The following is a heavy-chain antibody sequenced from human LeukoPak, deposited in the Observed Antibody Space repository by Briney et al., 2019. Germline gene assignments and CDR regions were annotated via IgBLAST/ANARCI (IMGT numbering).Heavy chain of an antibody. CDR3: ARAVYDYIWGSYRFDY. CDR1: GGSISSYY. J-gene: IGHJ4*02. V-gene: IGHV4-59*12. D-gene: IGHD3-16*02. Sequence: SETLSLTCTVSGGSISSYYWSWIRQPPGKGLEWIGYIYYSGSTYYNPSLKSRVTISVDTSKNQFSLKLSSVNAADTAVYYCARAVYDYIWGSYRFDYWGQGTLVTVSS. CDR2: IYYSGST.